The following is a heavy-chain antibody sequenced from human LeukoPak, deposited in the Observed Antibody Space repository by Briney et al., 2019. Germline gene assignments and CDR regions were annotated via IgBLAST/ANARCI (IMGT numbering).Heavy chain of an antibody. CDR1: GGSISSGGYY. J-gene: IGHJ4*02. Sequence: TSETLSLTCTVSGGSISSGGYYWSWIRQHPGKGLEWIGYIYYSGSTYYNPSLKSRVTISVDTSKNQFSLKLSSVTAADTAVYYCARAVVVNHLFDYWGQGALVTVSS. V-gene: IGHV4-31*03. CDR2: IYYSGST. CDR3: ARAVVVNHLFDY. D-gene: IGHD3-22*01.